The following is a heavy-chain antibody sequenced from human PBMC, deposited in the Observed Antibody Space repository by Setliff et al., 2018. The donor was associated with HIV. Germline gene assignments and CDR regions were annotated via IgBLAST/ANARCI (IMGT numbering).Heavy chain of an antibody. Sequence: GESLKISCKGAGYTFTSYWIGWVRQMPGKGLEWMGIIYPGDSDTRYSPSFQGRVTISADKSINTAYLQWSSLQASDTAMYYCARRASKASLDYWGQGTLVTVSS. CDR1: GYTFTSYW. J-gene: IGHJ4*02. CDR3: ARRASKASLDY. CDR2: IYPGDSDT. V-gene: IGHV5-51*01.